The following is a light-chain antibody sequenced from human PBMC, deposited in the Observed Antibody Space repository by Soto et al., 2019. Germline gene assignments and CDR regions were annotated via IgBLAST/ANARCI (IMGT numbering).Light chain of an antibody. CDR2: GAS. CDR3: QHYNNWPPYS. Sequence: ETVMTQSPDTLSVSPGESATLSCRASQDVSTNLAWFQQKPGQTPRLVLYGASKRATGIPARFSGSGSGRHFTLTISSRQSEDFGVYYCQHYNNWPPYSFGQGTKVEI. CDR1: QDVSTN. V-gene: IGKV3-15*01. J-gene: IGKJ2*03.